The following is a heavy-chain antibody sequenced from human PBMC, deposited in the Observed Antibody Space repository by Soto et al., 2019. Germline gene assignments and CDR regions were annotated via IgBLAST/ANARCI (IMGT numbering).Heavy chain of an antibody. J-gene: IGHJ6*02. D-gene: IGHD2-15*01. CDR1: GGSISSGGYY. V-gene: IGHV4-31*03. CDR3: ARAPEAGYCSGGGCKPDYYYYYGMDV. Sequence: QVQLQESGPGLVKPSQTLSLTCTVSGGSISSGGYYWSWIRQHPGKGLEWIGYIYYSGSTYYTPYLKSRVTISIDTSKNQFSLKLSSVTAADTAVYYCARAPEAGYCSGGGCKPDYYYYYGMDVWGQGTTVTVSS. CDR2: IYYSGST.